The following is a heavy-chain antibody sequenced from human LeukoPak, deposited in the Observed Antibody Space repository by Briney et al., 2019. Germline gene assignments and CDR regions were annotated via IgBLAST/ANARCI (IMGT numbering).Heavy chain of an antibody. CDR2: IKQDGSEK. Sequence: GGSLRLSCAASGFTFRSYAMSWVRQAPGKGREWVAHIKQDGSEKYYVDSVKGRFTISRDNAKNSLYLQMNSLRAEDTAVYYCARVADCSGGSCYSGVVYFDYWGQGTLVTVSS. CDR3: ARVADCSGGSCYSGVVYFDY. CDR1: GFTFRSYA. V-gene: IGHV3-7*01. D-gene: IGHD2-15*01. J-gene: IGHJ4*02.